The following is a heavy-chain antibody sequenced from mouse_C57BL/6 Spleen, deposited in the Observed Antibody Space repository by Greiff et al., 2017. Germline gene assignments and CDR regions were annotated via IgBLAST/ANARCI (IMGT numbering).Heavy chain of an antibody. J-gene: IGHJ1*03. Sequence: QVQLQQPGPELVKPGASVKLSCKASGYTFTSYWMHWVKQRPGQGLEWIGNVNPSNGGTNYNEKFKSKATLTVDQSSSTAYMLLSSLTSEDSAVYYCARSSRPGSSYGYFDVWGTGTTVTVSS. CDR2: VNPSNGGT. CDR1: GYTFTSYW. D-gene: IGHD1-1*01. CDR3: ARSSRPGSSYGYFDV. V-gene: IGHV1-53*01.